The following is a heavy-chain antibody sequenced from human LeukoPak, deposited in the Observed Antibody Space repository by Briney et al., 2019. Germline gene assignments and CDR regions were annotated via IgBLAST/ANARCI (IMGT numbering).Heavy chain of an antibody. V-gene: IGHV1-18*01. J-gene: IGHJ4*02. CDR3: ARGDDILTGYFRGFDY. D-gene: IGHD3-9*01. Sequence: ASVKVSCKASGYTFTSYGISWVRQAPGQGLEWMGWISAYDGTTNYAQNFQGRVTMSADTSTTTAYMELRSLRSDDTAVYYCARGDDILTGYFRGFDYWGQGTLSPSP. CDR1: GYTFTSYG. CDR2: ISAYDGTT.